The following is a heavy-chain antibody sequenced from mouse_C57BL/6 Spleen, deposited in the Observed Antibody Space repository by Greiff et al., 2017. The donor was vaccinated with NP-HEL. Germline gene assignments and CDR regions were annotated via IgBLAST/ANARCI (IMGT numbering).Heavy chain of an antibody. CDR3: ARTYGSGRGYYAMGY. V-gene: IGHV2-2*01. CDR2: IWSGGST. CDR1: GFSLTSYG. J-gene: IGHJ4*01. Sequence: QVQLKESGPGLVQPSQSLSITCTVSGFSLTSYGVHWVRPSPGKGLEWLGVIWSGGSTDCNAAFISRLGISKYNSKSQVCFKMNSLQADDTAIYYCARTYGSGRGYYAMGYWGQGTSVTVSS. D-gene: IGHD1-1*01.